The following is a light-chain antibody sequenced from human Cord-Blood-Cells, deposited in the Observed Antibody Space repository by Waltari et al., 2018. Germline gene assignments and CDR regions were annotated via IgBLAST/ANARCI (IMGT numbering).Light chain of an antibody. J-gene: IGKJ1*01. CDR1: QSVSSY. CDR3: QQRSNWPWT. Sequence: EIVLTQSPATMSLSPGERATLPCRASQSVSSYLAWYQQKPGQAPRLLIYDGSNRATGIPARFSGSGSGTDFTLTISSLEPEDVAVYYGQQRSNWPWTFGQGTKVEIK. CDR2: DGS. V-gene: IGKV3-11*01.